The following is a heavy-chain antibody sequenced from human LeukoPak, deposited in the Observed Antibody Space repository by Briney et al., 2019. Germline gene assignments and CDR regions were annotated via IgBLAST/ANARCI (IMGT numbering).Heavy chain of an antibody. CDR1: GFTFSSYA. Sequence: GGSLRLSCAASGFTFSSYAMHWVRQAPGKGLEWVAVISYDGSNKYYADSVKGRFTISRDNAKNTLYLQMSSLRAEDTAMYYCVGDDLYYDTGDYYYASYFQHWGQGTLVTVSS. CDR2: ISYDGSNK. J-gene: IGHJ1*01. D-gene: IGHD3-22*01. CDR3: VGDDLYYDTGDYYYASYFQH. V-gene: IGHV3-30*04.